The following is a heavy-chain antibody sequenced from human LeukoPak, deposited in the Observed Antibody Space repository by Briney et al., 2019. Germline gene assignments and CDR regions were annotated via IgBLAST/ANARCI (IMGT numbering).Heavy chain of an antibody. CDR3: ARVPAGVANRRGKLYHYYYMDV. Sequence: TGGSLRLSCAASRFSFSTYWVSWVRQAPGKGLKWVANIKQDGSEKHYVDSVKGRFTISRDNAKNSLYLQMNSLRDDDTAMYYCARVPAGVANRRGKLYHYYYMDVWGKGTTVTVSS. CDR2: IKQDGSEK. J-gene: IGHJ6*03. D-gene: IGHD2-15*01. V-gene: IGHV3-7*01. CDR1: RFSFSTYW.